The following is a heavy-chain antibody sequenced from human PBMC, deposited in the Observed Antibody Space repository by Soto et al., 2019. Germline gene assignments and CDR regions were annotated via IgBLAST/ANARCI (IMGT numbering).Heavy chain of an antibody. CDR2: ISLNSGQL. V-gene: IGHV3-9*01. J-gene: IGHJ6*03. Sequence: EVLLVESGGGLVQPDRPLRLSCAASGFNFENYAMHWVRQAPGKGLEWVSGISLNSGQLDYAGSVRGRFTISRDNGKNSLYLEMNSLRPDDTALYFCAKDKSTGEYSYYRYMDVWGRGTTVIVSS. D-gene: IGHD4-17*01. CDR1: GFNFENYA. CDR3: AKDKSTGEYSYYRYMDV.